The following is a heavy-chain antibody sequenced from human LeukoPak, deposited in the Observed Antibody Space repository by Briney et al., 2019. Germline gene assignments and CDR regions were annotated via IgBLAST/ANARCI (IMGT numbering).Heavy chain of an antibody. CDR1: GFTFSSYW. Sequence: GGSLRLSCAASGFTFSSYWMSWVRQAPGKGLEWVANIKQDGSEKYYVDSVRGRFTISRDNAKNSLYLQMNSLRAEDTAVYYCARNGGFGELSGWGQGTLVTVSS. V-gene: IGHV3-7*01. CDR3: ARNGGFGELSG. CDR2: IKQDGSEK. D-gene: IGHD3-10*01. J-gene: IGHJ4*02.